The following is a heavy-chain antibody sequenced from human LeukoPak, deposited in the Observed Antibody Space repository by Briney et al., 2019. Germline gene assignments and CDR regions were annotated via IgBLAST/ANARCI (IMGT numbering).Heavy chain of an antibody. V-gene: IGHV3-66*01. Sequence: GGSLRLSCAASGFTVSSNYMSWVRQAPGKGLEWVSVIYSGGSTYYADSVKGRFTISRDNSKNTLYLQMNSLRAEDTAVYYCAKIIIAAGTDYWGQGTLVTVSS. CDR2: IYSGGST. J-gene: IGHJ4*02. CDR1: GFTVSSNY. CDR3: AKIIIAAGTDY. D-gene: IGHD6-13*01.